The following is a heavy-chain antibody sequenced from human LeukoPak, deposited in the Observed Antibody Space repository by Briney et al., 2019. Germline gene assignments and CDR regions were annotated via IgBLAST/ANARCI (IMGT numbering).Heavy chain of an antibody. CDR2: ISAYSGHT. Sequence: ASLKVSSKASVYTLTNYGISWVPEAPRQGPEWMGWISAYSGHTNYAQKLQGRVTMTTDTSTSTAYMELRSLRSDDTAVYYCARDNHSGSWSWFDPWGQGTLVSVSA. J-gene: IGHJ5*02. D-gene: IGHD6-13*01. CDR1: VYTLTNYG. V-gene: IGHV1-18*01. CDR3: ARDNHSGSWSWFDP.